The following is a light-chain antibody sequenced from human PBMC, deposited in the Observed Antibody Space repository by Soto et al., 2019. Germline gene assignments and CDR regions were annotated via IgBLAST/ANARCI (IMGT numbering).Light chain of an antibody. CDR2: AAS. V-gene: IGKV3-20*01. CDR1: QSVNSVY. J-gene: IGKJ4*01. Sequence: DIVLTQSPGTLSLSPGDRATLSCRASQSVNSVYLAWYQQRPGQAPRLLIHAASSRATGTPDRFSGGGSGTDFTLTISRLEAEDFAVYYCQQYGTSPLTFGGGTKVDIK. CDR3: QQYGTSPLT.